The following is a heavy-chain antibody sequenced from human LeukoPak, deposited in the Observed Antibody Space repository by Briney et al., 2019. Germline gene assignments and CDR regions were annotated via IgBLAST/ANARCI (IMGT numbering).Heavy chain of an antibody. CDR1: GFTFSDHW. D-gene: IGHD1-14*01. V-gene: IGHV3-7*03. CDR3: ARDRQNHYYMDV. J-gene: IGHJ6*03. CDR2: INQDGSVK. Sequence: PGGSLRLSCAASGFTFSDHWMNWVRQAPGKGLEGVANINQDGSVKSYVDSVKGRFTISRDNAKNSLYLQMNSLRAEDTAVYYCARDRQNHYYMDVWGEGSTVIVSS.